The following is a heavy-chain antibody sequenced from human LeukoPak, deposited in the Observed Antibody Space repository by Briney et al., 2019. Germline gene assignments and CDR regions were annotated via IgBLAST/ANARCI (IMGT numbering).Heavy chain of an antibody. D-gene: IGHD2-15*01. Sequence: SETLSLTCAVYGGSFSGYYWSWIRQPPGKGLEWIGEINHSGSTNYNPSLKSRVTISVDTSKNQFSLKLSSVTAADTAVYYCATRILASAGTNWFDTWGQVTLVTVSS. CDR3: ATRILASAGTNWFDT. CDR2: INHSGST. CDR1: GGSFSGYY. J-gene: IGHJ5*02. V-gene: IGHV4-34*01.